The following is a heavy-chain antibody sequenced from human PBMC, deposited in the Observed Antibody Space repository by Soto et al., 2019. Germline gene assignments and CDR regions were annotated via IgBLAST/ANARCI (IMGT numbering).Heavy chain of an antibody. J-gene: IGHJ4*02. V-gene: IGHV3-11*06. CDR2: ISSSSSYT. CDR1: GFTFSDYY. CDR3: ARERPKTNWGSTDY. D-gene: IGHD7-27*01. Sequence: GGSLRLSCAASGFTFSDYYMSWIRQAPGKGLEWVSYISSSSSYTNYADSVKGRFTISRDNAKNSLYLQMNSLRAEDTAVYYCARERPKTNWGSTDYWGQGTLVTVSS.